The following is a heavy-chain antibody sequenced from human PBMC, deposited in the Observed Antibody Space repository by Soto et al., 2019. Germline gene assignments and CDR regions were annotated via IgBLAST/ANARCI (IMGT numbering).Heavy chain of an antibody. CDR1: GYTFTTYY. CDR2: INPSGGST. J-gene: IGHJ6*02. Sequence: ASVKVSCKASGYTFTTYYMHWVRQAPGQGLEWMGIINPSGGSTRYAQKFQGRVTITADESTSTAYMELSSLRSEDTAVYYCASGFSQYYYYGMDVWGQGTTVTVSS. V-gene: IGHV1-46*01. CDR3: ASGFSQYYYYGMDV. D-gene: IGHD3-10*01.